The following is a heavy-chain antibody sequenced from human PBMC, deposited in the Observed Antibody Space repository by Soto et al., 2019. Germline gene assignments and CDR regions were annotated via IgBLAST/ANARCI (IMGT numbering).Heavy chain of an antibody. J-gene: IGHJ3*02. Sequence: GGPLRLSCAASGFTFSSYIMNWVRQSPGKGLEWVSSISSSSSYIYYADSVKGRFTISRDNAKNSLYLQMNSLRAEDTAVYYCARDLYDYVWGSYRYTGAFDIWGQGTMVTVSS. CDR2: ISSSSSYI. CDR3: ARDLYDYVWGSYRYTGAFDI. V-gene: IGHV3-21*01. CDR1: GFTFSSYI. D-gene: IGHD3-16*02.